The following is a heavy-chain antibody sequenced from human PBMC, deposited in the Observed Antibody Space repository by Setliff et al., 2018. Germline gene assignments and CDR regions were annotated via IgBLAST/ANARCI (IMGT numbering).Heavy chain of an antibody. V-gene: IGHV3-23*01. CDR1: GITFSTYS. J-gene: IGHJ4*02. D-gene: IGHD3-22*01. Sequence: PGGSLRLSCAASGITFSTYSMNWVRQAPGKGLEWVSAMSASGTSTYHADSVKGRFTISGDNSKNTLYLQMNSLNTEDTAVYYCAADTFDSNAQAFDYWGQGTLVTVSS. CDR3: AADTFDSNAQAFDY. CDR2: MSASGTST.